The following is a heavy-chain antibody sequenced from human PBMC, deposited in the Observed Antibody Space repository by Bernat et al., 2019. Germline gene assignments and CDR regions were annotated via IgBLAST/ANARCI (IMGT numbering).Heavy chain of an antibody. J-gene: IGHJ4*02. CDR1: GYTFTGRY. CDR3: ARDGALDY. D-gene: IGHD4-17*01. CDR2: INPNNGAT. Sequence: QVQLVQSGAEVKEPGASVKVSCKTSGYTFTGRYMHWARQAPGQGLEWMGRINPNNGATNTVRKFQGRVTMTRDTSSSIAYMELTRLTSDDTAVYYCARDGALDYWGQGTLVTVSS. V-gene: IGHV1-2*06.